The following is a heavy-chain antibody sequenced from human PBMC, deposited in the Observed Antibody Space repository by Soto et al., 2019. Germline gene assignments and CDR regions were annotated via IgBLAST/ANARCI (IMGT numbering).Heavy chain of an antibody. CDR2: ISSISSTI. Sequence: LSLSCAASGFTFSSYSMNWVRQAPGKGLEWVSYISSISSTIYYADSLRGRFTISSDNAPNSLFLHMNSLRDEDTAVYFCVRDRDLYRDMFHAELWGQGTLVTVSS. CDR1: GFTFSSYS. V-gene: IGHV3-48*02. D-gene: IGHD1-26*01. CDR3: VRDRDLYRDMFHAEL. J-gene: IGHJ4*01.